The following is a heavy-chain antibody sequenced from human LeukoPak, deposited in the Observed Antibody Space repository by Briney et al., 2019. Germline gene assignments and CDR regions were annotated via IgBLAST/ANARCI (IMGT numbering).Heavy chain of an antibody. Sequence: PGGSLRLSCAASGFTFSSYEMNWVRQAPGKGLEWVSYISSSGSTTYYADSVKGRFTISRDNSKNTLYMQINSLRAEDTAVYYCTKSFGPVIAAAGAGTDWGQGTLVTVSS. CDR1: GFTFSSYE. V-gene: IGHV3-48*03. CDR3: TKSFGPVIAAAGAGTD. J-gene: IGHJ4*02. CDR2: ISSSGSTT. D-gene: IGHD6-13*01.